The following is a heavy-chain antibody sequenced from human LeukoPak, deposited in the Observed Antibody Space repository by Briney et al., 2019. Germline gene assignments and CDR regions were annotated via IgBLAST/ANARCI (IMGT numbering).Heavy chain of an antibody. V-gene: IGHV3-23*01. CDR3: AKDLPRLGYCSSTSSEQPGDY. D-gene: IGHD2-2*01. Sequence: GGSLRLSCAASGLTFSSYAMSWVRQAPGKGLEWVSAISGSGGSTYYADSVKGRFTISRDNSKNTLYLQMNSLRAEDTAVYYCAKDLPRLGYCSSTSSEQPGDYGGQGTLVTVSS. J-gene: IGHJ4*02. CDR2: ISGSGGST. CDR1: GLTFSSYA.